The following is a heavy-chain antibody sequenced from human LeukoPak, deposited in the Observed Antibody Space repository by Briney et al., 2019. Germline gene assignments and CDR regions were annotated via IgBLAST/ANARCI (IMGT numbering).Heavy chain of an antibody. CDR1: GFTFRSYR. D-gene: IGHD1-26*01. CDR2: IKEDGREK. J-gene: IGHJ4*02. V-gene: IGHV3-7*01. CDR3: AKDEVGGHFEY. Sequence: GGSLRLSCAASGFTFRSYRMSWVRQAPGKGLEWVAKIKEDGREKYYVDSVKGRFSISRDNAKNSLYLQMNSLRAEDTAVYYCAKDEVGGHFEYWGQGTLVTVSS.